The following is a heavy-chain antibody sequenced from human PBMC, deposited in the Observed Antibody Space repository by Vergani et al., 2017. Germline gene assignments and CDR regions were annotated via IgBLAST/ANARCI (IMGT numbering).Heavy chain of an antibody. Sequence: QVQLVESGGGVVQPGRSLRLSCAASGFTFSSYGMHWVRQAPGKGLEWVAVISYDGSNKYYADSVKGRFTISRDNSKNTLYLQMNSLRAEDTAVYYCAKDRLELPNPYYYYYMDVWGKGTTVTVSS. CDR1: GFTFSSYG. J-gene: IGHJ6*03. CDR3: AKDRLELPNPYYYYYMDV. V-gene: IGHV3-30*18. D-gene: IGHD1-7*01. CDR2: ISYDGSNK.